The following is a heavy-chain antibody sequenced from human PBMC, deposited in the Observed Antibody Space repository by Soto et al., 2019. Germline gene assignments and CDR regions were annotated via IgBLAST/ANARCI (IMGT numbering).Heavy chain of an antibody. D-gene: IGHD1-20*01. CDR2: ISAYNGNT. V-gene: IGHV1-18*04. J-gene: IGHJ6*02. Sequence: ASVKVSCKASGYTFTSYGISWVRQAPGQGLEWMGWISAYNGNTNYAQKLQGRVTMTTDTSTSTAYMELRSLRSDDTAVYYCARGAYNWNYYYYGMDVWGQGPTVTVSS. CDR1: GYTFTSYG. CDR3: ARGAYNWNYYYYGMDV.